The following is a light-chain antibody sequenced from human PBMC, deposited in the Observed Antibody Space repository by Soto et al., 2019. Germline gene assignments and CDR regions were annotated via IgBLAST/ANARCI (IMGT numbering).Light chain of an antibody. CDR1: NSNMGRNY. V-gene: IGLV1-47*01. CDR2: RND. J-gene: IGLJ2*01. CDR3: AVWDNSLNGVA. Sequence: QAVVTQPPSASGTPGQSVTISCSGSNSNMGRNYVYWYQQVPGTAPKLLMYRNDVRPSGVPDRFTGSKSGTSASLAISGLRSEDEADYYCAVWDNSLNGVAFGGVTKVTVL.